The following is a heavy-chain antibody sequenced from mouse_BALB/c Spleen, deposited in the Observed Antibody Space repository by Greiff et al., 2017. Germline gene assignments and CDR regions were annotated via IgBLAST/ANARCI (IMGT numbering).Heavy chain of an antibody. V-gene: IGHV1-54*01. J-gene: IGHJ3*01. CDR3: ARGGGYDGFAY. CDR2: INPGSGGT. CDR1: GYAFTNYL. Sequence: VQLQESGAELVRPGTSVKVSCKASGYAFTNYLIEWVKQRPGQGLEWIGVINPGSGGTNYNEKFKGKATLTADKSSSTAYMQLSSLTSDDSAVYFCARGGGYDGFAYWGQGTLVTVSA. D-gene: IGHD2-2*01.